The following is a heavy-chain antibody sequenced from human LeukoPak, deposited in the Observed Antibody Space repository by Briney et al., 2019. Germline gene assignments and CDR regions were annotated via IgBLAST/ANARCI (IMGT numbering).Heavy chain of an antibody. V-gene: IGHV4-30-2*01. D-gene: IGHD3-22*01. CDR2: IYHSGST. J-gene: IGHJ4*02. CDR3: ARVFYDSSGYYDDY. CDR1: GGSISSGGYY. Sequence: SETLSLTCTDSGGSISSGGYYWSWIRQPPGKGLESIGYIYHSGSTYYNPSLKSRVTISVDRSKNQFSLKLSSVTAAGTAVYYCARVFYDSSGYYDDYWGRGTLVTVSS.